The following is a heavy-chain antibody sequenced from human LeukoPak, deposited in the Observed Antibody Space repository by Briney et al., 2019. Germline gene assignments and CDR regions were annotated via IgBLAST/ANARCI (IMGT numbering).Heavy chain of an antibody. D-gene: IGHD2/OR15-2a*01. V-gene: IGHV3-11*04. CDR3: AKDKDPWKSTSISDFDY. CDR1: GFTFSDYY. J-gene: IGHJ4*02. Sequence: GGSLRLSCAASGFTFSDYYMSWIRQAPGKGLEWVSYISSSGSTIYYADSVKRRFTISRDNAKNSLYLQMNSLRAEDTAVYYCAKDKDPWKSTSISDFDYWGQGTLVTVSS. CDR2: ISSSGSTI.